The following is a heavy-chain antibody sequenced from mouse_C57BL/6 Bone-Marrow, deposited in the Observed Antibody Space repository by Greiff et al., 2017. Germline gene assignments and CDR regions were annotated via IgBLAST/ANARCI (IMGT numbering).Heavy chain of an antibody. J-gene: IGHJ3*01. D-gene: IGHD1-1*01. CDR3: TGECYYGSSFAY. CDR1: GFTFSNYW. CDR2: IRLKSDNYAT. V-gene: IGHV6-3*01. Sequence: EVKVEESGGGLVQPGGSMKLSCVASGFTFSNYWMNWVRQSPEKGLEWVAQIRLKSDNYATHYAESVKGRFTISRDDSKSSVYLQMNNLRAEDTGIYYCTGECYYGSSFAYWGQGTLVTVSA.